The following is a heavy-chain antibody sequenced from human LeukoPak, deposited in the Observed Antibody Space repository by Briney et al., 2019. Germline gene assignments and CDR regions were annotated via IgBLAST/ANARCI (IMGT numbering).Heavy chain of an antibody. J-gene: IGHJ4*02. CDR1: GGSISSYY. V-gene: IGHV4-4*07. CDR2: IYTSGST. CDR3: ASMYYDILTGYYEDY. Sequence: SETLSLTCTVSGGSISSYYWSWIRQPAGKGLEWIGRIYTSGSTNYNPSLKSRVTMSVDTSKNQFSLKLSSVTAADTAVYYCASMYYDILTGYYEDYWGQGTLVTVSS. D-gene: IGHD3-9*01.